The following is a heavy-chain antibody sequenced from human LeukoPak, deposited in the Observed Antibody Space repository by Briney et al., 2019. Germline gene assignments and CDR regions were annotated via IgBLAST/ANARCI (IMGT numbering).Heavy chain of an antibody. V-gene: IGHV3-30*18. CDR1: GFTFSSYG. J-gene: IGHJ6*02. Sequence: PGRSLRLSCAASGFTFSSYGMHWVRQAPGKGLEWVAVISYDGSNKYYADSVKGRFTISRDNSKNTLYLQMNSLRAEVTAVYYCAKGTKRGYCSSTSCYEGYYYYGMDVWGQGTTVTVSS. CDR2: ISYDGSNK. CDR3: AKGTKRGYCSSTSCYEGYYYYGMDV. D-gene: IGHD2-2*01.